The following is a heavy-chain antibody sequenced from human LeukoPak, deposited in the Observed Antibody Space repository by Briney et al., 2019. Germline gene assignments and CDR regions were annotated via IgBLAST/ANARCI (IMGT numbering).Heavy chain of an antibody. CDR3: ARHDNWNYINWFDP. CDR2: IYYSGST. Sequence: TSETLSLTCTVSGGSMNSNYWSWIRQPPGKGLEWIGYIYYSGSTHYNPSLKSRVTISVDTSKNQFSLKLSSVTAADTAVYYCARHDNWNYINWFDPWGQGTLVTVSS. CDR1: GGSMNSNY. V-gene: IGHV4-59*08. J-gene: IGHJ5*02. D-gene: IGHD1-7*01.